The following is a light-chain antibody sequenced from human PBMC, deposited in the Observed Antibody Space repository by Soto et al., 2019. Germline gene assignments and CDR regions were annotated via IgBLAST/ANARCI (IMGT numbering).Light chain of an antibody. Sequence: YRVTIPFRTIQSISRDLNWYQQRPGKAPKFLIYAASSLLRGVPSRFSGSGFGTDFTLTISSLQPEDFATYYCQQSHSIPLTFGGGPKVDIK. CDR1: QSISRD. CDR3: QQSHSIPLT. CDR2: AAS. V-gene: IGKV1-39*01. J-gene: IGKJ4*01.